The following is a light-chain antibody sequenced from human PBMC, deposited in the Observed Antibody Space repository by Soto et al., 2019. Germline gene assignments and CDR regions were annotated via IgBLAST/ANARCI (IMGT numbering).Light chain of an antibody. Sequence: QSVLTQPPSVSGAPGQRVTLSCTESSSNIGAGYDVHWYQQLPGTAPKLLISGNSTRPSGVPDRFSGSKSVTSASLAITGLQAEDEADYYCQSSDSSLSGWVFGGGTKVTVL. CDR2: GNS. CDR1: SSNIGAGYD. J-gene: IGLJ3*02. CDR3: QSSDSSLSGWV. V-gene: IGLV1-40*01.